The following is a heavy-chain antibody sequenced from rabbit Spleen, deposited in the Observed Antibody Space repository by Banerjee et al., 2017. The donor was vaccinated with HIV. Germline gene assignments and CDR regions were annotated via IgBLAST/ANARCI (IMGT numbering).Heavy chain of an antibody. V-gene: IGHV1S40*01. CDR1: GFSFNNNDY. J-gene: IGHJ6*01. CDR2: IAGSSSGFT. D-gene: IGHD1-1*01. Sequence: QSLEESGGDLVKPGASLTLTCTASGFSFNNNDYMCWVRQAPGKGLEWISCIAGSSSGFTYSATWAKGRFTISKTSSTTVTLQATSLTAADTATYFCARDSSSSFSSYGMDLWGPGTLVTVS. CDR3: ARDSSSSFSSYGMDL.